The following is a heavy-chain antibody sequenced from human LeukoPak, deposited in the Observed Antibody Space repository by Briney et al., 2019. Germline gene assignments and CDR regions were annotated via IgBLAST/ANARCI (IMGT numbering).Heavy chain of an antibody. V-gene: IGHV4-59*01. D-gene: IGHD3-9*01. CDR3: ARIPYYDILTGSWFDP. J-gene: IGHJ5*02. CDR1: GGSISSYY. Sequence: PSETLSLTCTVSGGSISSYYWSWIRQPPGKGLEWIGYIYYSGSTNYNPYLKSRVTISVDTSKNQFSLKLSSVTAADTAVYYCARIPYYDILTGSWFDPWGQGTLVTVSS. CDR2: IYYSGST.